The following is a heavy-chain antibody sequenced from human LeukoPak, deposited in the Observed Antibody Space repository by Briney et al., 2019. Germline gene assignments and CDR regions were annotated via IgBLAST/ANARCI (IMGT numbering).Heavy chain of an antibody. J-gene: IGHJ5*02. CDR3: ARGLVVAAAAGT. D-gene: IGHD6-13*01. CDR2: MNPNSGNT. Sequence: ASVKVSCKASGYTFTSYDINWVRQATGQGLEWMGWMNPNSGNTGYAQKFQGRVTITRNTSISAAYMELSSLRSEDTAVYYCARGLVVAAAAGTWGQGTLVTVSS. CDR1: GYTFTSYD. V-gene: IGHV1-8*03.